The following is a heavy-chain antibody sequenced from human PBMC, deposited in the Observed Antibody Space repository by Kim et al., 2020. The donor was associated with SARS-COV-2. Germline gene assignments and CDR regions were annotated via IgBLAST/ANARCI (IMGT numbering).Heavy chain of an antibody. CDR1: GDSVSSNSAA. CDR3: ARDTKIHDSSGYYFYYYYYMDV. D-gene: IGHD3-22*01. V-gene: IGHV6-1*01. Sequence: SQTLSLTCAISGDSVSSNSAAWNWIRQSPSRGLEWLGRTYYRSKWYNDYAVSVKSRITINPDTSKNQFSLQLNSVTPEDTAVYYCARDTKIHDSSGYYFYYYYYMDVWGEGTTVTVSS. J-gene: IGHJ6*03. CDR2: TYYRSKWYN.